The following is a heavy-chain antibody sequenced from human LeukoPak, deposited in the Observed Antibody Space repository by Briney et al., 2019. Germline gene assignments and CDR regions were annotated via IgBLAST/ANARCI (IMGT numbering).Heavy chain of an antibody. D-gene: IGHD6-19*01. V-gene: IGHV4-39*01. CDR2: IHYSGNT. Sequence: SETLSLTCTVSGDSISSNSYYWGWIRQPPGKGLEWIVSIHYSGNTYYNPSLKSRVTISVDTSKNQFSLKLSSLTATDTAVYYCARPPRCPRSGCSKRFDYWGQGTLVTVSS. CDR3: ARPPRCPRSGCSKRFDY. J-gene: IGHJ4*02. CDR1: GDSISSNSYY.